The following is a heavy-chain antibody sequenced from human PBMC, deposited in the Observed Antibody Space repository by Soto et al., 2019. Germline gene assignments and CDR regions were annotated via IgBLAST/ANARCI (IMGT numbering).Heavy chain of an antibody. CDR2: IDVLDGA. CDR1: GLSLNNYA. D-gene: IGHD2-15*01. V-gene: IGHV3-23*01. J-gene: IGHJ4*02. CDR3: SDWRAGGPVNLDH. Sequence: GGSLRLSCVVSGLSLNNYATAWVRHAPGKGLEFVSTIDVLDGAWYSDSVRGRLAISRDVSRNTVYLQMSSLRVEDTAIYFCSDWRAGGPVNLDHWGPGTRVTVSS.